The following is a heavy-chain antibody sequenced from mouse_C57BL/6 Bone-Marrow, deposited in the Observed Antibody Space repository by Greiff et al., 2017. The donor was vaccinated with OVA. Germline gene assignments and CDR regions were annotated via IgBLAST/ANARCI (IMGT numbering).Heavy chain of an antibody. CDR2: ISSGGSYT. J-gene: IGHJ1*03. D-gene: IGHD1-1*01. Sequence: DVQLVESGGDLVKPGGSLKLSCAASGFTFSSYGMSWVRQTPDKRLEWVATISSGGSYTYYPDSVKGRFTISRDNAKNTLYLQMSSLKSEDTAMYYCASATVAYWYFDVWGTGITVTVSS. CDR1: GFTFSSYG. V-gene: IGHV5-6*01. CDR3: ASATVAYWYFDV.